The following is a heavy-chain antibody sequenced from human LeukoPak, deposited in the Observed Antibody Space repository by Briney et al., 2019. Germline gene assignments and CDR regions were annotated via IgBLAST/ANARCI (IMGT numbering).Heavy chain of an antibody. CDR2: INHSGST. J-gene: IGHJ5*02. Sequence: SETLSLTCAVYGGSFSGYYWSWIRQPPGKGLEWIGEINHSGSTNYNPSLKSRVTISVDTSKNQFSLKLSSVTAADTAVYYCARGRAAGTTTPRRYNWLDPWGQGTLVTVSS. CDR1: GGSFSGYY. CDR3: ARGRAAGTTTPRRYNWLDP. D-gene: IGHD6-13*01. V-gene: IGHV4-34*01.